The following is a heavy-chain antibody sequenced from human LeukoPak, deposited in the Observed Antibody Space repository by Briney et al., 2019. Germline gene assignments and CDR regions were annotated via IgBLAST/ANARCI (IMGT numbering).Heavy chain of an antibody. CDR1: GFTFSDYY. D-gene: IGHD4-17*01. CDR2: ISGSGGST. CDR3: ARGIKTYGDYYYGMDV. V-gene: IGHV3-23*01. Sequence: GGSLRLSCAASGFTFSDYYMSWIRQAPGKGLEWVSAISGSGGSTYYADSVEGRFTISRDNSKNTLYLQMNSLRAEDTAVYYCARGIKTYGDYYYGMDVWGRGTTVTVSS. J-gene: IGHJ6*02.